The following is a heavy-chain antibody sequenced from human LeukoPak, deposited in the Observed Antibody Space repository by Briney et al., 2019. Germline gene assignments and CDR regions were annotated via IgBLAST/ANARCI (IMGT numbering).Heavy chain of an antibody. V-gene: IGHV3-74*01. Sequence: GGSLRLSCAASGFTFSSYWMHWVRQAPGKGLVWVSRINSDGSSTSYADSVKGRFTTSRDNAKNTLYLQMNSLRAEDTAVYYCAREFRIVGATGGDFDYWGQGTLVTVSS. CDR2: INSDGSST. CDR3: AREFRIVGATGGDFDY. CDR1: GFTFSSYW. J-gene: IGHJ4*02. D-gene: IGHD1-26*01.